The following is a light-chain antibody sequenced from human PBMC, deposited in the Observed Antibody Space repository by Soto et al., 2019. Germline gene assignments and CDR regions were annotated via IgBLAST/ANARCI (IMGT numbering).Light chain of an antibody. CDR2: GAS. J-gene: IGKJ5*01. CDR1: QSVGTR. CDR3: QHYQSGHPIT. V-gene: IGKV3-20*01. Sequence: EILLTQSPDTLSFSPGERATVSCRAAQSVGTRLAWYQHKTGQAPRLLISGASSRATGIPDRFTGSGSETSFTLTISRLEPEDFALYYCQHYQSGHPITFGQGTRLEIK.